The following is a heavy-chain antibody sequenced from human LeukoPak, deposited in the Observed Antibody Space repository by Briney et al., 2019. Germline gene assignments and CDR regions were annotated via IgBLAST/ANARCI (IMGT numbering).Heavy chain of an antibody. D-gene: IGHD3-22*01. CDR2: INPTSGGT. CDR1: GYTFTGYY. CDR3: ARQGGTLIAVVKVALDV. J-gene: IGHJ3*01. V-gene: IGHV1-2*02. Sequence: ASVKVSCKASGYTFTGYYIHWVRQAPGQGLEWMGWINPTSGGTNYTQKFQGRVTMTRDTSITTAYMELSSLRSDDTAVYYCARQGGTLIAVVKVALDVWGQGTMVTVSS.